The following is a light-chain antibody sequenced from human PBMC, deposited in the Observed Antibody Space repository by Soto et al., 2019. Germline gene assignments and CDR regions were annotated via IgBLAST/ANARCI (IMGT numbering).Light chain of an antibody. CDR1: SSHLENYNL. J-gene: IGLJ3*02. CDR3: CSYAGISPVV. Sequence: QSALTQPASLSGSPGQSVTISCTGTSSHLENYNLVSWYQHHPGKAPKLIIYDVNKRPSGISDRFSGSKSANTASLTISGLQTDDEADYYCCSYAGISPVVLGGGTQLTVL. CDR2: DVN. V-gene: IGLV2-23*02.